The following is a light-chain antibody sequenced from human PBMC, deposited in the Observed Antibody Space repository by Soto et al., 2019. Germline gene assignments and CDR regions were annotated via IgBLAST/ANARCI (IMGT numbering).Light chain of an antibody. V-gene: IGLV2-23*02. CDR1: SSDVGSYKI. CDR2: EVS. J-gene: IGLJ1*01. Sequence: QSVLTQPASVSGSPGQSITISCTGTSSDVGSYKIVSWNQQHPGKAPKLMIYEVSKRPSGVSNRFSGSKSGNTASLTISGLQAEDEADYYCCSYAGSSTSSVFGTGTKLTVL. CDR3: CSYAGSSTSSV.